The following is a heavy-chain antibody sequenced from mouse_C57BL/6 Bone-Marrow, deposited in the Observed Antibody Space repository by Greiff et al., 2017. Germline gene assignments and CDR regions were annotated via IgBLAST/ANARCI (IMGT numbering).Heavy chain of an antibody. J-gene: IGHJ2*01. V-gene: IGHV1-19*01. D-gene: IGHD1-1*01. CDR2: INPYNGGT. CDR1: GYTFTDYY. CDR3: ARRGYYYGSYYFDY. Sequence: VHVKQSGPVLVKPGASVKMSCKASGYTFTDYYMNWVKQSHGKSLEWIGVINPYNGGTSYNQKFKGKATLTVDKSSSTAYMELNSLTSEDSAVYYCARRGYYYGSYYFDYWGQGTTLTVSS.